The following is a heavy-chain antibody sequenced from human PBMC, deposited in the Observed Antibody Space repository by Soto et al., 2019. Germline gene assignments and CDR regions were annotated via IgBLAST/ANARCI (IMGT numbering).Heavy chain of an antibody. J-gene: IGHJ4*02. CDR3: AKGTLVYCTGGTCYPFDY. CDR2: ITGTGIST. V-gene: IGHV3-23*01. Sequence: HPGGSLRLSCAASGFTFTSYAMSWVRLAPGKGLEWVSTITGTGISTYYADSVKGRFTISRDISKNTLSLQMNSLRAEDSAVYFCAKGTLVYCTGGTCYPFDYWGQGTLVTVSS. CDR1: GFTFTSYA. D-gene: IGHD2-15*01.